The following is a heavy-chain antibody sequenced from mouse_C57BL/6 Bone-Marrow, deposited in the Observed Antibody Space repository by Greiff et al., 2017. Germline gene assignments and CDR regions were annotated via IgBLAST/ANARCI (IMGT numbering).Heavy chain of an antibody. CDR2: IDPSDSYT. D-gene: IGHD2-2*01. Sequence: VQLQQPGAELVKPGASVKLSCKASGYTFTSYWMQWVKQRPGQGLEWIGEIDPSDSYTNYNQKFKGKATLTVDTSSSTAYMQLSSLTSEDSAVYYCAKGIYGYDAVDYWGQGTTLTVSS. CDR1: GYTFTSYW. J-gene: IGHJ2*01. CDR3: AKGIYGYDAVDY. V-gene: IGHV1-50*01.